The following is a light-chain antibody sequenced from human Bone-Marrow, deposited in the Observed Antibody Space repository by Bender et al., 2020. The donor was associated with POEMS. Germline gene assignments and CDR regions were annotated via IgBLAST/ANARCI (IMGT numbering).Light chain of an antibody. CDR3: SSHAGVSDLYL. CDR2: EVT. J-gene: IGLJ1*01. Sequence: QSVLTQPASVSGSPGQSITISCTGTGSDVGSYNLVSWYQQLPGKAPKLMIFEVTKRPSGVPDRFSGSKSGNTAFLTVSGLQAEDEADYYCSSHAGVSDLYLFGTGTKVTDL. CDR1: GSDVGSYNL. V-gene: IGLV2-14*02.